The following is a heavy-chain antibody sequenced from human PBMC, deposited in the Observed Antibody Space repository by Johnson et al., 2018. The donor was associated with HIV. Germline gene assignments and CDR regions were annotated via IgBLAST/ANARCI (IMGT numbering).Heavy chain of an antibody. V-gene: IGHV3-7*01. CDR3: ARDRRYYDSSGYYHDAFDI. J-gene: IGHJ3*02. CDR1: GFTLSSYW. Sequence: EVQLVESGGGLVQPGGSLRLSCAASGFTLSSYWMSWVRQAPGKGLEWVANIKQDGSEKYYVDSVKGRFTLSRDNAKNSLYLQMNSLRAEDTAVYFCARDRRYYDSSGYYHDAFDIWGQGTMVTVSS. CDR2: IKQDGSEK. D-gene: IGHD3-22*01.